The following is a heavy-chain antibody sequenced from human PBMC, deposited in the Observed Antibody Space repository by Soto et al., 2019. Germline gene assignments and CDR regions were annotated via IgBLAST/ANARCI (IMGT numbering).Heavy chain of an antibody. CDR1: GGTFSSYA. CDR2: IIPIFGTA. Sequence: QVQLVQSGAEVKKPGSSVKVSCKASGGTFSSYAISWVRQAPGQGLEWMGGIIPIFGTANYAQKFQGRVTITADESTSTAYMELSSLRSDDTAVYYCARDTPRITGTTDWFDPWGQGTLVTVSS. CDR3: ARDTPRITGTTDWFDP. J-gene: IGHJ5*02. D-gene: IGHD1-7*01. V-gene: IGHV1-69*01.